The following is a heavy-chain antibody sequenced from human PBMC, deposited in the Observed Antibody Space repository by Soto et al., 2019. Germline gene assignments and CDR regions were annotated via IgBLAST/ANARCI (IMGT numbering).Heavy chain of an antibody. V-gene: IGHV1-18*01. J-gene: IGHJ4*02. Sequence: QVHLVQSGAEVKKPGASVKVSGKGSGYAFTTYGITWVRQAPGQGLEWMGWISAHNGNTNYAQKLQGRVTVTRATSTSTAYMELRSLRSDDTAVYCCASGSYGDYGGQGALVTVSS. D-gene: IGHD1-26*01. CDR1: GYAFTTYG. CDR3: ASGSYGDY. CDR2: ISAHNGNT.